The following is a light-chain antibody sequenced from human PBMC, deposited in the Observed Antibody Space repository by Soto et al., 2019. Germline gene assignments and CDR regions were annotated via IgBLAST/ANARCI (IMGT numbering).Light chain of an antibody. CDR2: AAS. V-gene: IGKV1-39*01. CDR3: QQSCSFPYT. Sequence: DIQMTQSPSSLSAYVGERLTMTCRASQTISSCLNWYQQKPGKAPKLLINAASTLQSGVPSRFSGSGSGTHFTLTISSLLPEDLATYYCQQSCSFPYTFGQGTKLEI. CDR1: QTISSC. J-gene: IGKJ2*01.